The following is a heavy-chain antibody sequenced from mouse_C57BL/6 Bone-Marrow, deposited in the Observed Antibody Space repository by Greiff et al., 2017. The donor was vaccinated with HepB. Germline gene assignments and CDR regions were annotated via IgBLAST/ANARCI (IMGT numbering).Heavy chain of an antibody. CDR1: GFTFSSYA. CDR3: ARDGDGYYWYFDV. D-gene: IGHD2-3*01. J-gene: IGHJ1*03. CDR2: ISDGGSYT. Sequence: EVHLVESGGGLVKPGGSLKLSCAASGFTFSSYAMSWVRQTPEKRLEWVATISDGGSYTYYPDNVKGRFTISRDNAKNNLYLQMSHLKSEDTAMYDCARDGDGYYWYFDVWGTGTTVTVSS. V-gene: IGHV5-4*01.